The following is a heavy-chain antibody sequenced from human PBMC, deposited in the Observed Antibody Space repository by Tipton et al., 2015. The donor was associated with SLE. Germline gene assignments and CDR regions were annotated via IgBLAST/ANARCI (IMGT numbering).Heavy chain of an antibody. V-gene: IGHV4-34*01. CDR3: ARGGYSLGAFDI. D-gene: IGHD6-13*01. Sequence: TLSLTCAVYGGSFSGYYWSWIRQPPGKGLEWIGEINHRGSTNYNPSLKSRVTISVDTSKNQFSLKLSSVTAADTAVYYCARGGYSLGAFDIWGQGTMVTVSS. J-gene: IGHJ3*02. CDR2: INHRGST. CDR1: GGSFSGYY.